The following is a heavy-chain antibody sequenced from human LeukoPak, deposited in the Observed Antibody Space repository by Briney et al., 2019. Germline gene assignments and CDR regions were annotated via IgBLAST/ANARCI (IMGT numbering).Heavy chain of an antibody. V-gene: IGHV3-30*03. D-gene: IGHD3-9*01. Sequence: GGSLRLSCAASGFTFSSYWMSWVRQAPGKGLEWVAVISYDGSNKYYADSVKGRFTISRDNSKNTLYLQMNSLRAEDTAVYYCARDRYLDWYVIGYYYYGMDVWGKGTTVTVSS. CDR2: ISYDGSNK. CDR1: GFTFSSYW. CDR3: ARDRYLDWYVIGYYYYGMDV. J-gene: IGHJ6*04.